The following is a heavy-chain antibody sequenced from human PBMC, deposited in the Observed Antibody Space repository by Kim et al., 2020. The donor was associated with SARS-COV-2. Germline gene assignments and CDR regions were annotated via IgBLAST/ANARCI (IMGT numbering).Heavy chain of an antibody. V-gene: IGHV1-2*06. J-gene: IGHJ5*02. CDR1: GYTFTGYY. CDR2: INPNSGGT. CDR3: ARDPRNYRYCSGGSCYSAGAGFDP. D-gene: IGHD2-15*01. Sequence: ASVKVSCKASGYTFTGYYMHWVRQAPGQGLEWMGRINPNSGGTNYAQKFQGRVTMTRDTSISTAYMELSRLRSDATAVYYCARDPRNYRYCSGGSCYSAGAGFDPWGQGTLVTVSS.